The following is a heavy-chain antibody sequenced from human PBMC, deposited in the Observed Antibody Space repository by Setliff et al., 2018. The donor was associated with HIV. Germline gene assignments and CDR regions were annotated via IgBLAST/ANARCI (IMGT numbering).Heavy chain of an antibody. CDR3: ATPFYYDINGYFRYGMDV. CDR2: IIPIFGTA. CDR1: GYTFISYG. J-gene: IGHJ6*02. D-gene: IGHD3-22*01. V-gene: IGHV1-69*13. Sequence: GASVKVSCKTSGYTFISYGISWVRQAPGQGLEWMGGIIPIFGTANYAQKFQGRVTITADESTSTAYMELRGLTSDDTAVYYCATPFYYDINGYFRYGMDVWGQGTTVTVS.